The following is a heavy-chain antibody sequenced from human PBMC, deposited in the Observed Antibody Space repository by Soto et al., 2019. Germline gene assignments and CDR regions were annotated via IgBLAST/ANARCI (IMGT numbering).Heavy chain of an antibody. D-gene: IGHD1-26*01. CDR1: GFTFSDYY. V-gene: IGHV3-11*04. CDR3: AREDGIVGATSAFDY. Sequence: QVQLVESGGGLVKPGGSLRLSCAASGFTFSDYYMTWIRQAPGSGLEWVSYISSSSGTISYADAVKGRFTISRDNAKTSLYLQMNSLRAEDTAVYYCAREDGIVGATSAFDYWGQGTLVTVSS. CDR2: ISSSSGTI. J-gene: IGHJ4*02.